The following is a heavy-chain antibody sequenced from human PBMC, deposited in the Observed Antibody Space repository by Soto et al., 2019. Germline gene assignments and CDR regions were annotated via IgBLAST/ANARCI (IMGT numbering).Heavy chain of an antibody. CDR1: GGSITSGDYY. Sequence: SETLSLTCAVSGGSITSGDYYWGWIRQPPGKGLEWITYIYYSGSTYYNPSLKSRVTISVDTSKSQFSLNLSSVTAADTAVYYCARVMYDILTGYYAHDCWGQGTLVTVS. CDR3: ARVMYDILTGYYAHDC. CDR2: IYYSGST. D-gene: IGHD3-9*01. V-gene: IGHV4-30-4*01. J-gene: IGHJ4*02.